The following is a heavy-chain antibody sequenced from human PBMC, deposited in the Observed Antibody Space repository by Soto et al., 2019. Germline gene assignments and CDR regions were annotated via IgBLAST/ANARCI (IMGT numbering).Heavy chain of an antibody. V-gene: IGHV1-2*02. Sequence: QVRLVQSGAEVKKPGASVKVSCKASGYTFTGYYLHWVRQAPGRGPEWMGRIDPDTGETDSSHKYHGRVTLTRDTAIDTAYMEVTGLTLDDTATYYCARGPLEWGQGTLVTVSS. J-gene: IGHJ4*02. CDR1: GYTFTGYY. CDR3: ARGPLE. CDR2: IDPDTGET.